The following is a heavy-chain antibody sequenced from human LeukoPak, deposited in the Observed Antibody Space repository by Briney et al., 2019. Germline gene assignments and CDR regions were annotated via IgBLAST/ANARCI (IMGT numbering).Heavy chain of an antibody. V-gene: IGHV3-74*01. CDR3: ARDRSYRMDV. J-gene: IGHJ6*02. Sequence: PGGSLRLSCAASGFTFSSYWMHWVRQAPGKGLVWVSRLNSDGSSTSYADSVKGRFTISRDNAKNTLYLQMSSLRAEDTAVYYCARDRSYRMDVWGQGTTVTVSS. CDR1: GFTFSSYW. CDR2: LNSDGSST.